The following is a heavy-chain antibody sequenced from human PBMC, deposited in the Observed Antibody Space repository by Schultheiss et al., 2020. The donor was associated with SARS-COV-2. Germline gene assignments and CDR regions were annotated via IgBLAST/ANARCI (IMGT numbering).Heavy chain of an antibody. CDR3: ARKYSSHAGWFDP. CDR2: INHSGST. D-gene: IGHD6-13*01. J-gene: IGHJ5*02. CDR1: GGSFSGYY. V-gene: IGHV4-34*01. Sequence: SETLSLTCAVYGGSFSGYYWNWIRQPPGKGLEWIGEINHSGSTNYNPSLKSRVTISVDTSKNQFSLKLSSVTAADTAVYYCARKYSSHAGWFDPWGQGTLVTVSS.